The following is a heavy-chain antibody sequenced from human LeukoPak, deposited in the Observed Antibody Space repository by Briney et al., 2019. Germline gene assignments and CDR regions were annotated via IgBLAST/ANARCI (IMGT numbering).Heavy chain of an antibody. CDR2: ISGSGGST. V-gene: IGHV3-23*01. J-gene: IGHJ4*02. CDR3: AKPQPGYDFWSGYDYFDY. Sequence: PSETLSLTCAVYGGPFSGYYWSWVRQAPGKGLEWVSAISGSGGSTYYADSVKGRFTISRDNSKNTLYLQMNSLRAEDTAVYYCAKPQPGYDFWSGYDYFDYWGQGTLVTVSS. D-gene: IGHD3-3*01. CDR1: GGPFSGYY.